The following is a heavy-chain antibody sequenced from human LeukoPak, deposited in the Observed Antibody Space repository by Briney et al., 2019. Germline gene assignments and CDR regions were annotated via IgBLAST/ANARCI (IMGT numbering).Heavy chain of an antibody. CDR1: GGSISSSSYY. V-gene: IGHV4-39*01. J-gene: IGHJ3*02. CDR3: ARLPSYSSSWYWSGAFDI. CDR2: IYYSGST. Sequence: SETLSLTCTVSGGSISSSSYYWGWIRQPPGKGLEWIGSIYYSGSTYYNPSLKSRVTISVDTSKNQFSLKLSSVTAADTAVYYCARLPSYSSSWYWSGAFDIWGQGTMVTVSS. D-gene: IGHD6-13*01.